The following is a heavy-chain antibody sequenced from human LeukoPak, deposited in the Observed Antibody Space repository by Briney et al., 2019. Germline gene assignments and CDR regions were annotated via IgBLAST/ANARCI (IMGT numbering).Heavy chain of an antibody. CDR3: ARRGHIEAVAMNWFDP. CDR2: INPNSGGT. D-gene: IGHD2-2*01. J-gene: IGHJ5*02. V-gene: IGHV1-2*02. Sequence: ASVKVSCKASGGTFSSYAISWVRQAPGQGPEWMGWINPNSGGTNYAQKFQGRVTMARDTSIRTAYMELSSLRSDDTAVYYCARRGHIEAVAMNWFDPWGQGTLVTVSS. CDR1: GGTFSSYA.